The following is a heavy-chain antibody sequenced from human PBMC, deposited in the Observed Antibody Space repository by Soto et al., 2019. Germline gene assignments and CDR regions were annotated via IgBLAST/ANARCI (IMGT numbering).Heavy chain of an antibody. V-gene: IGHV1-69*08. CDR3: ARDPEAVVVQAAPRGAFDI. J-gene: IGHJ3*02. Sequence: QVQLVQSGAEVKKPGSSVKVSCKASGGTFSSYTISWVRQAPGQGLEWMGRIIPILGIANSAQKFQGRVTITADKSTSTAYMELSSLRSEDTAVYYCARDPEAVVVQAAPRGAFDIWGQGTMVTVSS. CDR1: GGTFSSYT. D-gene: IGHD2-2*01. CDR2: IIPILGIA.